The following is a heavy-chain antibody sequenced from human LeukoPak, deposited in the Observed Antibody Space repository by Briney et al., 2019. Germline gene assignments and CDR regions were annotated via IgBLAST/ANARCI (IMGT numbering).Heavy chain of an antibody. D-gene: IGHD4-17*01. CDR1: GFTFDDYA. Sequence: PGRSLRLSCAASGFTFDDYAMHWVRQAPGKGLEWVSGISWNSGSIGYADSVKGRFTISRDNAKNSLYLQMNSLRAEDTALYYCAKGYDYGDLLPADWGQGTLVTVSS. CDR2: ISWNSGSI. J-gene: IGHJ4*02. V-gene: IGHV3-9*01. CDR3: AKGYDYGDLLPAD.